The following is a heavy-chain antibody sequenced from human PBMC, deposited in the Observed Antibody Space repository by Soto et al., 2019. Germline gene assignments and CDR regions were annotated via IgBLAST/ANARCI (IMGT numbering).Heavy chain of an antibody. J-gene: IGHJ4*02. CDR2: ISGSGGST. CDR1: GFTFSNYA. D-gene: IGHD1-26*01. Sequence: PGGFLRLSFAASGFTFSNYAMSWVRQAPGKGLEWVSSISGSGGSTHYADSVKGRFTISRDNSKNTLYLQMNSLRAEDTAVYYCAKEDVGGYYYSGLWGQGTLVTVSS. CDR3: AKEDVGGYYYSGL. V-gene: IGHV3-23*01.